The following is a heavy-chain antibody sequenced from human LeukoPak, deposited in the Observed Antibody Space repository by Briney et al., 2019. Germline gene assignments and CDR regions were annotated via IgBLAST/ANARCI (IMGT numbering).Heavy chain of an antibody. CDR3: AKDLEGYRVYGGTGGFDY. CDR2: IRYDGSNK. J-gene: IGHJ4*02. CDR1: GFTFSSYG. D-gene: IGHD4-23*01. Sequence: GGSLRLSCAASGFTFSSYGMHWVRQAPGKGLEWVAFIRYDGSNKYYADSVKGRFTISRDNSKNTLYLQMNSLRAEDTAVYYCAKDLEGYRVYGGTGGFDYWGQGTLVTVSS. V-gene: IGHV3-30*02.